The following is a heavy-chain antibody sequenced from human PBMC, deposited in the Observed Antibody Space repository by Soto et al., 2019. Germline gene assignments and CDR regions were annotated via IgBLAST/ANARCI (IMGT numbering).Heavy chain of an antibody. J-gene: IGHJ4*02. V-gene: IGHV1-2*02. CDR2: VNPDTGVA. CDR1: GYTFTDYF. Sequence: ASVKVSCKASGYTFTDYFVHWVRLAPGQGREWMGWVNPDTGVATFPQKFQGRVTVTRDASINTDYMELTHLTSEDTGIYYCARAPIRGGVQYFFDFWGRGTQVTVSS. D-gene: IGHD3-16*01. CDR3: ARAPIRGGVQYFFDF.